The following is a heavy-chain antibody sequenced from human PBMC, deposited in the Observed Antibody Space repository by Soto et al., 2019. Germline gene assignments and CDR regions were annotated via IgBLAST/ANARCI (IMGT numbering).Heavy chain of an antibody. CDR1: GSSFSRRS. J-gene: IGHJ4*02. Sequence: QVHLVQSGAEVKKPGSSVKVSCQASGSSFSRRSITWVRQAPGQGHEWMGGITPAFGTTNFAQKFQGRVTITADESTSTAYLELSSLRSEDTAVYYCATWAGLVTCRGFIGPLDYWGQGTLVTVSS. CDR2: ITPAFGTT. D-gene: IGHD2-21*02. CDR3: ATWAGLVTCRGFIGPLDY. V-gene: IGHV1-69*01.